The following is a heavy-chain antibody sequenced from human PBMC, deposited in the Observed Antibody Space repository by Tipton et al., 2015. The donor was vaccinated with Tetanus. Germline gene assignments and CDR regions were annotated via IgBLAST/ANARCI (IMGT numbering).Heavy chain of an antibody. CDR3: ARYKTSLVTPGKYFDS. D-gene: IGHD4-23*01. CDR1: GDSLSNGDYY. CDR2: IYYRGST. V-gene: IGHV4-39*01. Sequence: GLVKPSRTLSLTCTVSGDSLSNGDYYWSWIRQPPGKGLEWIGNIYYRGSTYYSPSLRSRVVMSIDTSKNQFSLSLRSVTAADTAVYFCARYKTSLVTPGKYFDSWGQGALVTVSS. J-gene: IGHJ4*02.